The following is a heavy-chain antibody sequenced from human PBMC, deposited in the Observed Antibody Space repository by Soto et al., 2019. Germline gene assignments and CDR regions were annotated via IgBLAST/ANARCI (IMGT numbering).Heavy chain of an antibody. V-gene: IGHV4-59*01. D-gene: IGHD4-4*01. Sequence: SETLSLTCTVSGGSISSYYWSWIRQPPGKGLEWIGYIYYSGSTNYNPSLKSRVTISVDTSKNQFSLKLSSVTAADTAVYYRARGWGVTTFFDYWGQGTLVTVSS. CDR3: ARGWGVTTFFDY. CDR2: IYYSGST. CDR1: GGSISSYY. J-gene: IGHJ4*02.